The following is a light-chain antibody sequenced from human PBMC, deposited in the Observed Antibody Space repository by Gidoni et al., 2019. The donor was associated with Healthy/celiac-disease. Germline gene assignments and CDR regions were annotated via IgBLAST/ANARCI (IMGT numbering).Light chain of an antibody. J-gene: IGLJ1*01. Sequence: SPGQSITISCTGTSSDVGSYNLVSWYQQHPGKAPKLMIYEGSKRPSGVSNRFSGSKSGNTASLTISGLQAEDEADYYCCSYAGSSTFVFGTGTKVTVL. CDR2: EGS. V-gene: IGLV2-23*01. CDR1: SSDVGSYNL. CDR3: CSYAGSSTFV.